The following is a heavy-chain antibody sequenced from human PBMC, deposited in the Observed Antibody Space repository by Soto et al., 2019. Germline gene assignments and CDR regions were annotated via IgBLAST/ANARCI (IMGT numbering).Heavy chain of an antibody. V-gene: IGHV1-69*02. CDR1: GGTFSSYT. D-gene: IGHD3-10*01. CDR3: ARGGFGELSLFDY. Sequence: SVKVSCKASGGTFSSYTISWVRQAPGQGLEWMGRIIPILGIANYAQKFQGRVTITADKSTSTAYMELSSLRSEDTAVYYCARGGFGELSLFDYWGQGTLVTVSS. CDR2: IIPILGIA. J-gene: IGHJ4*02.